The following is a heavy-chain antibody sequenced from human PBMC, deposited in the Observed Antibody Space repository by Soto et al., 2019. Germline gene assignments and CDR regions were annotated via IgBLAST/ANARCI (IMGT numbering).Heavy chain of an antibody. J-gene: IGHJ6*02. CDR3: ARYSGDYYYYGMDV. CDR1: GFTFSSYA. CDR2: ISYDGSNK. Sequence: ESGGGVVQPGRSLRLSCAASGFTFSSYAMHWVRQAPGKGLEWVAVISYDGSNKYYADSVKGRFTISRDNSKNTLYLQMNSLRAEDTAVYYCARYSGDYYYYGMDVWGQGTTVTVSS. V-gene: IGHV3-30-3*01. D-gene: IGHD1-26*01.